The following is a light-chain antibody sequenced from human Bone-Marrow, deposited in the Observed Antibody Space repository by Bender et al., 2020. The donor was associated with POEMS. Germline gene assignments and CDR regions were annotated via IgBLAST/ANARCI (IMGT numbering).Light chain of an antibody. Sequence: QLVLTQSPSASASLGASVKITCPLSSGHSSYPIAWYQQQPKKGPPYLMKVTSDGGHTKGDEIPDRFSGSSSGTERYLTISSLQSEDEADYFCQAWGTGIVVFGGGTKLTVL. CDR3: QAWGTGIVV. V-gene: IGLV4-69*01. CDR2: VTSDGGH. CDR1: SGHSSYP. J-gene: IGLJ2*01.